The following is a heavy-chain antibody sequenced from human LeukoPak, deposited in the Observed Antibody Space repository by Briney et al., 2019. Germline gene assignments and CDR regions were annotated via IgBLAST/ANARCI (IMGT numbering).Heavy chain of an antibody. CDR1: GFTFSSYA. D-gene: IGHD3-16*01. Sequence: PGGSLRLSCAASGFTFSSYAMSWVRQAPGKGLEWVSAISGSGGSTYYADSVKGRFTISRDNSKNTLYLQMNSLRAEDTAVYYCAKPGHVDYDYVWGPYYYYYYHMDVWGKGTTVTVSS. J-gene: IGHJ6*03. V-gene: IGHV3-23*01. CDR2: ISGSGGST. CDR3: AKPGHVDYDYVWGPYYYYYYHMDV.